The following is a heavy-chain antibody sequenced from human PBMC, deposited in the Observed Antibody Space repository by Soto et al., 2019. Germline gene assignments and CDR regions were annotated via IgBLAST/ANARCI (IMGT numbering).Heavy chain of an antibody. CDR2: IDPSDSYT. CDR1: GYSFTSYW. Sequence: SGESLKMSCTGSGYSFTSYWISWVRQMPGKGLEWMGRIDPSDSYTNYSPSFQGHVTISADKSIRTAYLQWSSLKASDTAMYYCARLGSYYYGMDVWGQGTTVTVSS. CDR3: ARLGSYYYGMDV. V-gene: IGHV5-10-1*01. J-gene: IGHJ6*02.